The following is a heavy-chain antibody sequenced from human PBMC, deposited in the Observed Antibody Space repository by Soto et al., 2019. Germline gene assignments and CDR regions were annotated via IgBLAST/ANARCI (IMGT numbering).Heavy chain of an antibody. V-gene: IGHV3-15*07. J-gene: IGHJ4*02. D-gene: IGHD2-15*01. CDR1: GFTFSNAW. Sequence: EVQLVESGGGLVKPGGSLRLSCAASGFTFSNAWMNWVRQAPGKGLEWVGRIKSKTDGGTTDYAAPVKGRFTISRDDSKNTLYLQMNSLKTEDTAVYYCTTVMEGYCSGGSCRPLNDYWGQGTLVTVSS. CDR2: IKSKTDGGTT. CDR3: TTVMEGYCSGGSCRPLNDY.